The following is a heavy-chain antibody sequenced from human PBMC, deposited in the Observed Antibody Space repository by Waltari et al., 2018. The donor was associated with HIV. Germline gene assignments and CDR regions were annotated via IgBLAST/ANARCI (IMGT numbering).Heavy chain of an antibody. CDR3: ARGLDILTGHYHWFLDV. J-gene: IGHJ2*01. V-gene: IGHV4-61*02. Sequence: QVQLQESGPGLVKPSQTLSLTCTVSGGSLPSGDYYWPWIRQPAGKGLEWIGRVYTSGSANYNPSLRSRVTMSLDTSKNQFSLKLTSVTAADTAVYYCARGLDILTGHYHWFLDVWGRGTLVTVSS. CDR2: VYTSGSA. D-gene: IGHD3-9*01. CDR1: GGSLPSGDYY.